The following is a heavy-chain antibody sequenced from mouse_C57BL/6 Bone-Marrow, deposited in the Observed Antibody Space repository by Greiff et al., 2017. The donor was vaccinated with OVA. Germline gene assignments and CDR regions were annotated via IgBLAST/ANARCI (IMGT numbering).Heavy chain of an antibody. CDR3: AEGYFDV. CDR1: GFTFSSYA. J-gene: IGHJ1*03. Sequence: EVQLMESGGGLVKPGGSLKLSCAASGFTFSSYAMSWVRQTPEKRLEWVATISDGGSYTYYPDNVKGRFTISRDNAKNNLYLQMSHLKSEDTAMYYCAEGYFDVWGTGTTVTVSS. V-gene: IGHV5-4*01. CDR2: ISDGGSYT.